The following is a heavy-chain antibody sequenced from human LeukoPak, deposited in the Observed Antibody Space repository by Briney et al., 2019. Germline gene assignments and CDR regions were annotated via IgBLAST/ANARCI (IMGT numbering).Heavy chain of an antibody. Sequence: LSCSASGFPFSSYALHWVRQAPGKGLEWLGYIYYSGSTNYNPSLKSRVTISVDTSKNQFSLKLSSVTAADTAVYYCARGVRIEYSSSSRNWYFDLWGRGTLVTVSS. D-gene: IGHD6-6*01. CDR1: GFPFSSYA. CDR3: ARGVRIEYSSSSRNWYFDL. V-gene: IGHV4-59*08. CDR2: IYYSGST. J-gene: IGHJ2*01.